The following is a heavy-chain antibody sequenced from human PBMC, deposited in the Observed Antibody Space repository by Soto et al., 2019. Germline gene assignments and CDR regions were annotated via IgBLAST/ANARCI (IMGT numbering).Heavy chain of an antibody. CDR1: GGSISSYY. V-gene: IGHV4-59*08. Sequence: SETLSLTCTVAGGSISSYYGSWIRQPPGKGLEWIGYIYYSGSTNYNPSLKSRVTISVDTSQNQFSLKLSSVTAADTAVYYCARGTYGQLLWFGELLEYFDYWGQGTLVTVSS. J-gene: IGHJ4*02. CDR3: ARGTYGQLLWFGELLEYFDY. D-gene: IGHD3-10*01. CDR2: IYYSGST.